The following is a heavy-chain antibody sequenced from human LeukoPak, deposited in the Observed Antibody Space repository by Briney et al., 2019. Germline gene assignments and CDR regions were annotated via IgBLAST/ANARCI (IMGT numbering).Heavy chain of an antibody. V-gene: IGHV3-21*01. Sequence: GGSLRLSCAASGCTFSSYSMNWVRQPAGKGLEWVLSISSSGSDINYARPVRGQFTFPKDNAKTTLYLQMNRLRAGDTAVYYCAREQQWLVVYWGEGTLVTVSS. J-gene: IGHJ4*02. CDR1: GCTFSSYS. D-gene: IGHD6-19*01. CDR2: ISSSGSDI. CDR3: AREQQWLVVY.